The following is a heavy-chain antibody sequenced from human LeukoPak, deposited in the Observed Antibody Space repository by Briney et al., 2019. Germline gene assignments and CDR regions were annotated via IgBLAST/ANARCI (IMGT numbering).Heavy chain of an antibody. CDR2: IYTSGST. D-gene: IGHD2-2*02. V-gene: IGHV4-61*02. J-gene: IGHJ4*02. Sequence: SQTLSLTCTVSGGSISSGSYYWSWIRQPAGKGLEWIGRIYTSGSTNYNPSLKSRVTISVDTSKNQFSLKLSSVTAADTAVYYCARGDSTYIDYWGQGTLVTVSS. CDR1: GGSISSGSYY. CDR3: ARGDSTYIDY.